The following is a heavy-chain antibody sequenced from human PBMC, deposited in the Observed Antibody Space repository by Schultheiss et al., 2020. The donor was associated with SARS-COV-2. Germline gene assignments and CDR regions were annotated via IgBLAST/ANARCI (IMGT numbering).Heavy chain of an antibody. CDR2: IYHSGNT. CDR3: ARGNPSYYYGMDV. CDR1: GGSFSGYY. V-gene: IGHV4-34*01. J-gene: IGHJ6*02. Sequence: SETLSLTCAVYGGSFSGYYWSWIRQHPGKGLEWIGYIYHSGNTYYNPSLKSRVTISVDTSKNQFSLKLSSVTAADTAVYYCARGNPSYYYGMDVWGQGTTVTVSS.